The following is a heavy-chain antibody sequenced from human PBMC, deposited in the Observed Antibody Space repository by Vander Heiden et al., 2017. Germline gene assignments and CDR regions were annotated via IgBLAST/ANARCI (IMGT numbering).Heavy chain of an antibody. CDR3: ARLDPHSKSYTFYGMEV. CDR1: GYSFTSHW. J-gene: IGHJ6*02. Sequence: EVQLVQSGTEVKQPGESLRISCKASGYSFTSHWIGWVRQTAGKGLEWVGRIDPGDSYTNYSPSFEGHVTISTDNSINTAYLQWSSLRASDTAMYYCARLDPHSKSYTFYGMEVWGQGTTVTVSS. CDR2: IDPGDSYT. V-gene: IGHV5-10-1*03. D-gene: IGHD3-16*01.